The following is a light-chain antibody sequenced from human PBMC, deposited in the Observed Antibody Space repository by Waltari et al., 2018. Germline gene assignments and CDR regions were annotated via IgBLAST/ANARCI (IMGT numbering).Light chain of an antibody. Sequence: QSVLTQLHSASGTSGQGVTISWSGSSPNIRDNYANGYQQFPGRSRRPLIHRNNPRPSGVPDRFSGSKSGTSAFLVISGLRSEDEADYHCAAWDDSLIGWVFGGGTKVTVL. CDR3: AAWDDSLIGWV. V-gene: IGLV1-47*01. CDR1: SPNIRDNY. J-gene: IGLJ3*02. CDR2: RNN.